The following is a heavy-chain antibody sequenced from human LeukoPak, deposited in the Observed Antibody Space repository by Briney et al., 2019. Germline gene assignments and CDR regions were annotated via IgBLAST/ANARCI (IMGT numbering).Heavy chain of an antibody. Sequence: GGSLRLSCTASGFAFDEHGMSWVRQVPGKGPEWVSGINWSGGSTGYADPLRGRFTISRDNAKNSLYLQMDSLRAEDTALYYCARAPITSPFYFDSWGQGTLVTVSS. J-gene: IGHJ4*02. V-gene: IGHV3-20*04. CDR1: GFAFDEHG. CDR3: ARAPITSPFYFDS. CDR2: INWSGGST. D-gene: IGHD2-2*01.